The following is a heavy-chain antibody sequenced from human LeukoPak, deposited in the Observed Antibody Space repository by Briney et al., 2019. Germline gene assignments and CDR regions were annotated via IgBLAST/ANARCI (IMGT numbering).Heavy chain of an antibody. CDR1: GFTFSLYS. V-gene: IGHV3-48*02. CDR3: ARDDGQGEARNAFDV. CDR2: IRRSGDAI. D-gene: IGHD3-16*01. J-gene: IGHJ3*01. Sequence: PGGSLRLSCAASGFTFSLYSMNWVRQAPGKGLEWLSYIRRSGDAIFYADSVKGRLTISRDNAKNLLFLQMNSLRDEDTAVYYCARDDGQGEARNAFDVWGQGTMVTVSS.